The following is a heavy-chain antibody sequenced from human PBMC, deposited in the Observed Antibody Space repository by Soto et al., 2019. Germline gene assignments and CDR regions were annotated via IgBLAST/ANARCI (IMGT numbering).Heavy chain of an antibody. CDR3: AIYSSSYWYFDL. D-gene: IGHD6-6*01. CDR1: GYTFTSYD. V-gene: IGHV1-8*01. J-gene: IGHJ2*01. CDR2: MNPNSGNT. Sequence: ASVKVSCKASGYTFTSYDINWVRQATGQGLEWMGWMNPNSGNTGYAQKFQGRVTMTRNTSISTAYMELSSLRSEDTAVYYCAIYSSSYWYFDLWGRGTLVPVSS.